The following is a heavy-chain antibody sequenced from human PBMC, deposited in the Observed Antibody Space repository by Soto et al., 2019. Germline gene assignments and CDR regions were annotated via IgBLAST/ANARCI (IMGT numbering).Heavy chain of an antibody. CDR1: GYTFTSYA. V-gene: IGHV1-3*01. J-gene: IGHJ6*02. CDR3: ARDAWISGDYGRDV. D-gene: IGHD1-1*01. CDR2: INAGNGNT. Sequence: ASVKVSCKASGYTFTSYAMHWVRQAPGHRLEWMGWINAGNGNTKYSQKFQGRVTITRDTSASTAYMELSSLRSEDTAVYYCARDAWISGDYGRDVWGQGTRLPPP.